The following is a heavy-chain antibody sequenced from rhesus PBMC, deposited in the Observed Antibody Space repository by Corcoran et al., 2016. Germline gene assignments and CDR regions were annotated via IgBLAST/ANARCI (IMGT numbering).Heavy chain of an antibody. Sequence: VTLKESGPALVKPTQTLTLTCTFSGFSLSTSGMGVGWIRQPSRQTLEWLALIYWDDDKRYRTSLKSRLTITKDTYKNQVVLTMTNMDPVDTATYYCARVRGSGWTNYFDYWGQGVLVTVSS. J-gene: IGHJ4*01. CDR2: IYWDDDK. D-gene: IGHD6-31*01. CDR3: ARVRGSGWTNYFDY. V-gene: IGHV2-1*01. CDR1: GFSLSTSGMG.